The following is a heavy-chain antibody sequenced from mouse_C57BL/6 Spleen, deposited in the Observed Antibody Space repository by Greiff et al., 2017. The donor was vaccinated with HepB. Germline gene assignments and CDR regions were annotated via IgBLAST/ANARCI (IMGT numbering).Heavy chain of an antibody. CDR2: IRSKSNNYAT. D-gene: IGHD2-10*02. CDR1: GFSFNTYA. Sequence: EVHLVESGGGLVQPKGSLKLSCAASGFSFNTYAMNWVRQAPGKGVEWVARIRSKSNNYATYYADSVKDRFTISRDDSESMLYLQMNNLKTEDTAMYYCVRHGLGYAMDYWGQGTSVTVSS. J-gene: IGHJ4*01. V-gene: IGHV10-1*01. CDR3: VRHGLGYAMDY.